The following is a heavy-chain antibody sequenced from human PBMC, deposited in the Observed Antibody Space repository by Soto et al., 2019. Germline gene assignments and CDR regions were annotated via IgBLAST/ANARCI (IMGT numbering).Heavy chain of an antibody. CDR2: ISGSGGST. D-gene: IGHD2-21*02. V-gene: IGHV3-23*01. CDR1: GFTFSSYA. Sequence: EVQLLESGGGLVQPGGSLRLSCAASGFTFSSYAMSWVRQAPGKGPEWVSAISGSGGSTYYTDSVKGRFTISRDNSKNTLYLQMNSLRAEDTAVYYCANRGVVVTATDYWGQGTLVTVSS. J-gene: IGHJ4*02. CDR3: ANRGVVVTATDY.